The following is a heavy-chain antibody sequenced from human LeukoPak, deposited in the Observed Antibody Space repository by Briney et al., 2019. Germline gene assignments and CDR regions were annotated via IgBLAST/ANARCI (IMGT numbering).Heavy chain of an antibody. J-gene: IGHJ6*04. CDR1: GFTFSSYW. CDR2: ISSSGSTI. Sequence: PGGSLRLSCAASGFTFSSYWMHWVRQAPGKGLEWVSYISSSGSTIYYADSVKGRFTISRDNAKNSPYLQMNSLRAEDTAVYYCAELGITMIGGVWGKGTTVTISS. V-gene: IGHV3-48*04. D-gene: IGHD3-10*02. CDR3: AELGITMIGGV.